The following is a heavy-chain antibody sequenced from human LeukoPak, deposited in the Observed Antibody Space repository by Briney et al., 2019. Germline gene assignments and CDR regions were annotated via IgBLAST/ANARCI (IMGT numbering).Heavy chain of an antibody. V-gene: IGHV3-74*01. D-gene: IGHD6-13*01. CDR2: INSDGRDR. CDR3: ARESGRSSSWYYFDY. J-gene: IGHJ4*02. Sequence: LGGSLRLSCAASGLTFSNYYIHWVRQPPGRGLVGVSRINSDGRDRGYVDSVKGRFTISRDNAKNSLYLQMNSLRAEDTAVYYCARESGRSSSWYYFDYWGQGTLVTVSS. CDR1: GLTFSNYY.